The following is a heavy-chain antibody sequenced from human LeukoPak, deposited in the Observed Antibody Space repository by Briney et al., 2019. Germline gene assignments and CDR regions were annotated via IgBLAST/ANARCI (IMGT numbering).Heavy chain of an antibody. J-gene: IGHJ6*02. CDR1: GFTFGGYE. CDR3: ARGENPDYYYYGMDV. V-gene: IGHV3-48*03. CDR2: ISSSGSTI. Sequence: PGGSLRLSCAASGFTFGGYEMNWVRQAPGKGLEWVSYISSSGSTINHADSVKGRFTISRDNSKNTLYLQMNSLRAEDTAVYYCARGENPDYYYYGMDVWGQGTTVTVSS.